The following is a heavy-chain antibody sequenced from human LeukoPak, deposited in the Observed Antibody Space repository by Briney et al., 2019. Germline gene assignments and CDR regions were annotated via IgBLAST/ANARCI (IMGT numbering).Heavy chain of an antibody. CDR2: INHSGST. Sequence: SETLSLTCAVYGGSFSGYYWSWIRQPPGKGLEWIGEINHSGSTNYNPSLKSRVTISVDTSKNQFSLKLSSVTAADTAVYYYARGFGGDCSSTSCYVDFDYWGQGTLVTVSS. V-gene: IGHV4-34*01. J-gene: IGHJ4*02. D-gene: IGHD2-2*01. CDR1: GGSFSGYY. CDR3: ARGFGGDCSSTSCYVDFDY.